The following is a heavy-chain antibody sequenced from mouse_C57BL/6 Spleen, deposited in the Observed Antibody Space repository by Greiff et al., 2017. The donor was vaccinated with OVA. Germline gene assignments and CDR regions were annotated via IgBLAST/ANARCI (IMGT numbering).Heavy chain of an antibody. CDR1: GYTFTSYW. V-gene: IGHV1-50*01. CDR3: ARSGVAYFDY. CDR2: IDPSDSYT. D-gene: IGHD1-1*02. J-gene: IGHJ2*01. Sequence: QVQLQQPGAELVKPGASVKLSCKASGYTFTSYWMQWVKQRPGQGLEWIGEIDPSDSYTNYNQKFKGKATLTVDTSSSTAYMQLSSLTSEDSAVYYCARSGVAYFDYWGQGTTLTVSS.